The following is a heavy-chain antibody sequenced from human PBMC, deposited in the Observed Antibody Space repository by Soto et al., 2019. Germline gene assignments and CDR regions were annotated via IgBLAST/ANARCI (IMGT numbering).Heavy chain of an antibody. D-gene: IGHD3-10*01. Sequence: GGLRLFCAGAGFPLSRYDIHRGRPAPGKGGGWGAVLWFDGSNEYYADSVQGRFTISRDNSKNTLYLQMDSLRAEDTAVYYCAKVLYASESFDSEEAPYGMDVWGQGTTVTVSS. J-gene: IGHJ6*02. V-gene: IGHV3-33*06. CDR2: LWFDGSNE. CDR3: AKVLYASESFDSEEAPYGMDV. CDR1: GFPLSRYD.